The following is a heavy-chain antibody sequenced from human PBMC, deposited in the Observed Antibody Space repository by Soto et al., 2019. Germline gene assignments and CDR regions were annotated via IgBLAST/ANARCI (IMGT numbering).Heavy chain of an antibody. CDR1: GGSISSYY. V-gene: IGHV4-4*07. CDR3: ARVDDYVWGSYSYTRYYFAY. J-gene: IGHJ4*02. Sequence: SETLSLTCTVSGGSISSYYWSWIRQPAGKGLEWIGRIYTSGSTNYNPSLKSRVTMSVDTSKNQFSLKLSSVTAADTAVYYCARVDDYVWGSYSYTRYYFAYWGQGTLVTVSS. CDR2: IYTSGST. D-gene: IGHD3-16*02.